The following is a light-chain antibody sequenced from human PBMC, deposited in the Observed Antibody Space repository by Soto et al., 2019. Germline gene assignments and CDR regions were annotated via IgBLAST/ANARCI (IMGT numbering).Light chain of an antibody. CDR3: RQYNTWPIT. CDR2: GAS. CDR1: QSVSSN. V-gene: IGKV3-15*01. J-gene: IGKJ5*01. Sequence: EIVLPQSQAPLSVSPGERATISCRASQSVSSNLAWYQQKPGQAPSLLIYGASTRATGIPARFSASGSGTDVTLTISSLQSEDFVVYYGRQYNTWPITFGQGTRLEIK.